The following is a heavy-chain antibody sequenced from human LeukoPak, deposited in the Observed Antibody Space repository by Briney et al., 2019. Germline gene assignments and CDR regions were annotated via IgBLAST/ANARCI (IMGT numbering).Heavy chain of an antibody. J-gene: IGHJ4*02. CDR1: GGSISSYY. CDR2: INHSGST. CDR3: ARGNYYGSGSYLY. V-gene: IGHV4-34*01. D-gene: IGHD3-10*01. Sequence: SETLSLTCTVSGGSISSYYWSWIRQPPGKGLEWIGEINHSGSTNYNPSLKSRVTISVDTSKNQFSLKLSSVTAADTAVYYCARGNYYGSGSYLYWGQGTLVTVSS.